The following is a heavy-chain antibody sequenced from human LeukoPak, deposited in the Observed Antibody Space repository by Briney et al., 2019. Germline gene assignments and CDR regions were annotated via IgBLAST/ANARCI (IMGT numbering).Heavy chain of an antibody. D-gene: IGHD3-10*01. J-gene: IGHJ3*01. V-gene: IGHV5-51*01. Sequence: GESLKISCKGSGYTFTSYWIAWVRQMPGKGLEWMGIIYPGDSNTRYSPSFQGQVTISADKSITTAYLQWSGLKASDTAIYYCARSPYYGSNSRGPLDVWGQGTMVTVSS. CDR3: ARSPYYGSNSRGPLDV. CDR2: IYPGDSNT. CDR1: GYTFTSYW.